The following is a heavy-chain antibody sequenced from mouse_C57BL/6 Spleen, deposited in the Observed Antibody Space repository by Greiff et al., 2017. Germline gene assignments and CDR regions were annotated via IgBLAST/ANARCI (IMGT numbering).Heavy chain of an antibody. Sequence: VQLQQSVAELVRPGASVKLSCTASGFNFTNTFMHWVKQRPEQGLEWIGRIDPANGNTKFAPKFQGKATITADTSSNTAYLQLSSLTSEDTAIYDCARDGDYDSYYDYDYWGQGTTLTVSS. J-gene: IGHJ2*01. CDR3: ARDGDYDSYYDYDY. CDR2: IDPANGNT. D-gene: IGHD2-3*01. V-gene: IGHV14-3*01. CDR1: GFNFTNTF.